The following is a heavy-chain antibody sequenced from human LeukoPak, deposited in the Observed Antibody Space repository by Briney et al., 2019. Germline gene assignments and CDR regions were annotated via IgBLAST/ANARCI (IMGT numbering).Heavy chain of an antibody. Sequence: ASVKVSCKVSGYTLTELSIHWVRQAPGEGLEWMGGFDPEDGEAIYAQKFQGGVTMTEDTSTDTAYMELSSLRSEDTAVYYCATGGVRDTGWYRDYLDYWGQGTLVTVSS. V-gene: IGHV1-24*01. D-gene: IGHD6-19*01. CDR3: ATGGVRDTGWYRDYLDY. CDR1: GYTLTELS. J-gene: IGHJ4*02. CDR2: FDPEDGEA.